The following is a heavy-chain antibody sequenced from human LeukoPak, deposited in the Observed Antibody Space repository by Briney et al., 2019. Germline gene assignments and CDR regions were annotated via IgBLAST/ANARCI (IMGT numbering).Heavy chain of an antibody. CDR2: ISYDGSNK. CDR1: GFTFSSYA. Sequence: GGSLRLSCAASGFTFSSYAMHWVRQAPGKGLEWVAVISYDGSNKYYADSVKGRFTISRDNSKNTLYLQMNSLRAEDTAVYHCARDGEDLSSSWYFDYWGQGTLVTVSS. D-gene: IGHD6-13*01. V-gene: IGHV3-30*04. J-gene: IGHJ4*02. CDR3: ARDGEDLSSSWYFDY.